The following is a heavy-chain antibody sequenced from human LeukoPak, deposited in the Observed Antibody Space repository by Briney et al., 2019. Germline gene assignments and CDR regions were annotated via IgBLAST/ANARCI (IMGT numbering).Heavy chain of an antibody. CDR3: TAGRAYSLLDF. J-gene: IGHJ4*02. D-gene: IGHD5-18*01. Sequence: TSVKVSCKVSGYRFTELSRHWVRQAPGKGLEWLGGFDLVHGNTIYAQKFQGRVTMTEDTSTDTSYMELSSLGSEDTAVYFCTAGRAYSLLDFWGQGTLVIVSS. CDR2: FDLVHGNT. CDR1: GYRFTELS. V-gene: IGHV1-24*01.